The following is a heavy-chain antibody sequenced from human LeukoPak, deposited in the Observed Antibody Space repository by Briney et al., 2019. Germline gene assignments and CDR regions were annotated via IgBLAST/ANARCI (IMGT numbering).Heavy chain of an antibody. D-gene: IGHD3-22*01. CDR1: GFTFTNYA. Sequence: GGSLRLSCAATGFTFTNYAMTWVRQAPGKGLEWVSVIGASGADTYYSDSVKGRFTVSRDNSQNTLFLHMSSLRAEDTAVYFCARRPRDTSGYYLGAFHDWGQGTTVTVSS. CDR2: IGASGADT. J-gene: IGHJ3*01. V-gene: IGHV3-23*01. CDR3: ARRPRDTSGYYLGAFHD.